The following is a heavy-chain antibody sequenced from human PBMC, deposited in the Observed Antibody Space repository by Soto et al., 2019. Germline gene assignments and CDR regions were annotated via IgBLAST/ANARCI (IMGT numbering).Heavy chain of an antibody. J-gene: IGHJ3*02. D-gene: IGHD4-4*01. Sequence: GGSLRLSCAASGFTFSSYWMSWVRQAPGKGLEWVANIKQDGSEKYYVDSVKGRFTISRDNAKNSLYLQMNSLRAEDTAVYYCARDRMTSNYAPFDAFDIWGQGTMVTVSS. CDR1: GFTFSSYW. CDR2: IKQDGSEK. V-gene: IGHV3-7*01. CDR3: ARDRMTSNYAPFDAFDI.